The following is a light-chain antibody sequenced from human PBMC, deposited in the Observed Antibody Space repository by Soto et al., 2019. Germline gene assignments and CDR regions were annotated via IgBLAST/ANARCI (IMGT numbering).Light chain of an antibody. Sequence: DIQMTHSPSTLSASVGDRVAITFRASQSIRSWLAWYQQKPGKAPKLLISDASRLKSGVPSRFSGSGSGTEFTLTISSLQPDDFATYYCHQYNSFSPWTFGQGTKVDI. CDR3: HQYNSFSPWT. J-gene: IGKJ1*01. CDR1: QSIRSW. V-gene: IGKV1-5*01. CDR2: DAS.